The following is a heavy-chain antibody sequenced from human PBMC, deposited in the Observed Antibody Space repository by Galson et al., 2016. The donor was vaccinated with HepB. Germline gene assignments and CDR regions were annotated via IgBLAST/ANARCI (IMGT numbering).Heavy chain of an antibody. Sequence: SLRLSCAASGSIFSNYWMHWVRQAPGKGLVWVSRIHSDGSTTSYADSVKGRFTVSRDNAKNTLYMQMNSLRAEDTAVYYCARDHLWAFDYWGQGTLVTVSS. D-gene: IGHD7-27*01. CDR1: GSIFSNYW. CDR3: ARDHLWAFDY. CDR2: IHSDGSTT. V-gene: IGHV3-74*01. J-gene: IGHJ4*02.